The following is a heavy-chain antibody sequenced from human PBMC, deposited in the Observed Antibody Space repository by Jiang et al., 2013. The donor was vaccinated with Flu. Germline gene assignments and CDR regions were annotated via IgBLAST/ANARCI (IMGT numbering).Heavy chain of an antibody. CDR2: IKQDGSEK. V-gene: IGHV3-7*01. CDR3: ARTGWGRYFDL. CDR1: GFTFTTYW. D-gene: IGHD3-16*01. J-gene: IGHJ2*01. Sequence: VQLLESGGGLVQPGGSLRLSCAASGFTFTTYWMTWVRQAPGKGLEWVANIKQDGSEKYFVDSVKGRFTISRDNANNSLYLRMNSLRAEDTAVYYCARTGWGRYFDLWGRGTLVTVSS.